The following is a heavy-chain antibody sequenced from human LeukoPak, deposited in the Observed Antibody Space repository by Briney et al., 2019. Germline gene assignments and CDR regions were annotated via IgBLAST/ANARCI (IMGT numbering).Heavy chain of an antibody. CDR2: IYHSGST. CDR1: GYSISSGYY. CDR3: ARDSSAFDI. J-gene: IGHJ3*02. V-gene: IGHV4-38-2*02. Sequence: SETLSLTCTVSGYSISSGYYWGWIRQPPGKGLEWIGSIYHSGSTYYNPSLKSRVTISVDTSKNQFSLKLSSVTAADTAVYYCARDSSAFDIWGQGTIVTVSS. D-gene: IGHD2-2*01.